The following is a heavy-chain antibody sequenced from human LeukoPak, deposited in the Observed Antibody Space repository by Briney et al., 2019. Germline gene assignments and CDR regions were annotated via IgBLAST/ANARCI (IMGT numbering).Heavy chain of an antibody. Sequence: SETLSLTCTVSGGSISRSSYYWGWIRQPPGKGLEWIGTIYNSGTTYYNPSLKSRVTISVDTSKNQFSLRLSSVTAADTAVYYCARGYPCSGTSCYLGYYYYYGMDVWGQGTTVTVSS. V-gene: IGHV4-39*01. CDR3: ARGYPCSGTSCYLGYYYYYGMDV. D-gene: IGHD2-2*01. CDR2: IYNSGTT. CDR1: GGSISRSSYY. J-gene: IGHJ6*02.